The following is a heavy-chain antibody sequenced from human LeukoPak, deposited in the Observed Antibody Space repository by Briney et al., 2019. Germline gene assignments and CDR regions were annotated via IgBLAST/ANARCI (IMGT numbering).Heavy chain of an antibody. CDR1: GGSFSGYY. CDR3: ALPRSYYYYGMDV. J-gene: IGHJ6*04. CDR2: INHSGST. V-gene: IGHV4-34*01. Sequence: SETLSLTCAVYGGSFSGYYWSCIRQPPGKGLEWIGEINHSGSTNYNPSLKSRVTISVDTSKNQSSLKLSSVTAADTAVYYCALPRSYYYYGMDVGGKGTTVTVSS.